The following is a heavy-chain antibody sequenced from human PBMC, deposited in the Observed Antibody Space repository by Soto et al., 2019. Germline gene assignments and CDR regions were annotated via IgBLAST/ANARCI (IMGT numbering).Heavy chain of an antibody. V-gene: IGHV4-39*01. Sequence: QLQLQESGPGLVKPSETLSLTCTVSGGSISSSSYYWGWIRQPPGKGLEWIGSIYYSGSTYYNPSLKSRDTISVDTPKHQFSLKLSSVTAAGTAVYYRARHAMHYYDRSGYYYSPYDFDYWGQGTLVTVSS. CDR1: GGSISSSSYY. CDR3: ARHAMHYYDRSGYYYSPYDFDY. D-gene: IGHD3-22*01. CDR2: IYYSGST. J-gene: IGHJ4*02.